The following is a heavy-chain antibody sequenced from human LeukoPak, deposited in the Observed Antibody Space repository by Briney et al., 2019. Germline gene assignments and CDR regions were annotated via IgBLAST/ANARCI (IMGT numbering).Heavy chain of an antibody. Sequence: PGGSLRLSCAASGFTFSSYEMNRVRQAPGKGLEWVSYISSSGSTIYYADSVKGRFTISRDNAKNSLYLQMNSLRAEDTAVYYCARGAYYDILTGYYNHFYFDYWGQGTLVTVSS. J-gene: IGHJ4*02. V-gene: IGHV3-48*03. CDR2: ISSSGSTI. CDR3: ARGAYYDILTGYYNHFYFDY. D-gene: IGHD3-9*01. CDR1: GFTFSSYE.